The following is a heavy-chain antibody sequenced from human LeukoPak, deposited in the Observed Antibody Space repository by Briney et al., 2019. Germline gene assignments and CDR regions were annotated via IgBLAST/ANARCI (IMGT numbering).Heavy chain of an antibody. D-gene: IGHD3-10*01. V-gene: IGHV3-66*01. CDR1: GFTVSSNH. CDR3: ARDGEDHYYDY. CDR2: IHIGGTI. Sequence: GGSLRLSCAASGFTVSSNHMSWVRQAPGKGLEWVSVIHIGGTIYYADSVKGRFTISRDNSMNTVYLEMNSLRAEDTAVYYCARDGEDHYYDYWGQGTLVTVST. J-gene: IGHJ4*02.